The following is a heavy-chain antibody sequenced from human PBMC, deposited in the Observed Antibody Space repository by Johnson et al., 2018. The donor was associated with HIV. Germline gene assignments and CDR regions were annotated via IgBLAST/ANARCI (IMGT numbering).Heavy chain of an antibody. D-gene: IGHD2/OR15-2a*01. J-gene: IGHJ3*02. CDR1: GFTLSDYY. Sequence: QVQLVESGGGLVKPGGSLRLSCAGSGFTLSDYYMSWVRQAPGKGLEWIAYISGGGVGPFYADSVKGRFTIARDNGNKVVYLQMESLGVEDTAVYYCARDPSNSRGWLGDAFDIWGQGTMVTVSS. CDR2: ISGGGVGP. V-gene: IGHV3-11*04. CDR3: ARDPSNSRGWLGDAFDI.